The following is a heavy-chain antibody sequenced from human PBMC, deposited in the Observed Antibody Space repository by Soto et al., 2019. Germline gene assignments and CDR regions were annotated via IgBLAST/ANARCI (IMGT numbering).Heavy chain of an antibody. Sequence: QVQLVESGGGVVQPGMSLRLSCAASGFTFSNYGMHWVRQAPGKGLEWVAVISYHGSDKYYADSVKGRFTISRDNSKNTLYLQMDSLRAEDTAVYYCAKDHLTTTVTTVGYWGQGTLVTVSS. J-gene: IGHJ4*02. V-gene: IGHV3-30*18. CDR3: AKDHLTTTVTTVGY. CDR2: ISYHGSDK. D-gene: IGHD4-17*01. CDR1: GFTFSNYG.